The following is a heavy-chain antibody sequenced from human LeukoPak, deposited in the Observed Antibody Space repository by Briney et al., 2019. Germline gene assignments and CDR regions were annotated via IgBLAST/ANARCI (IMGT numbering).Heavy chain of an antibody. CDR2: IKADGSVK. Sequence: QAGGSLRLSCAASEFTFSTFWMSWVRQAPGKGLEWVANIKADGSVKHYVGSVEGRFSISRDNARSSLYLQMNSLRAEDTAVYYCVRDSDYQRNSGGLYAHYDALDIWGHGTMVTVSS. J-gene: IGHJ3*02. V-gene: IGHV3-7*01. CDR3: VRDSDYQRNSGGLYAHYDALDI. D-gene: IGHD2-21*01. CDR1: EFTFSTFW.